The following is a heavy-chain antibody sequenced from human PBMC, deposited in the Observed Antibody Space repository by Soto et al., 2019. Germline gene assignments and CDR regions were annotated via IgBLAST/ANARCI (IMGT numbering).Heavy chain of an antibody. CDR1: GGSISSYY. V-gene: IGHV4-59*01. Sequence: QVQLQESGPGLVKPSETLSLTCTVSGGSISSYYWSWIRQPPGKGLEWIGYIYYSGSTNYNPSLKSRVTISVDTSKNQFSLKLSSVTAADTAVYYCARGNIWGSYRYTDYWGQGTLVTVSS. CDR2: IYYSGST. D-gene: IGHD3-16*02. J-gene: IGHJ4*02. CDR3: ARGNIWGSYRYTDY.